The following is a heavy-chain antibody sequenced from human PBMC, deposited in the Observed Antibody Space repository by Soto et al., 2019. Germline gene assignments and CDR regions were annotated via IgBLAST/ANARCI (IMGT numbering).Heavy chain of an antibody. CDR3: AKGEYDLTMLSGNFDY. Sequence: PGGSLRLSCAGSGFTFSSYGMHWVRQAPGKGLEWVAVISYDGSSKYYADSVKGRFTISRDNSKNTLYLQMNSLRAEDTAVYYCAKGEYDLTMLSGNFDYWGQGTLVTVSS. J-gene: IGHJ4*02. CDR2: ISYDGSSK. V-gene: IGHV3-30*18. CDR1: GFTFSSYG. D-gene: IGHD3-10*01.